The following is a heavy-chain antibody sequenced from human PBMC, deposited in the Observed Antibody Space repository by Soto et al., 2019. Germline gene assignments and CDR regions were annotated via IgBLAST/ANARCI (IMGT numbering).Heavy chain of an antibody. CDR2: INHSGST. Sequence: QVQLQQWGAGLLKPSETLSLTCAVYGGSFSGYYWSWIRQPPGKGLEWIGEINHSGSTNYNPSLKSRVTISVDTSKNQFSMKLSSVTAADTAVYYCARGPRVRLNHQTPKVGIDYWGQGNMVTASS. J-gene: IGHJ4*02. V-gene: IGHV4-34*01. D-gene: IGHD2-21*01. CDR1: GGSFSGYY. CDR3: ARGPRVRLNHQTPKVGIDY.